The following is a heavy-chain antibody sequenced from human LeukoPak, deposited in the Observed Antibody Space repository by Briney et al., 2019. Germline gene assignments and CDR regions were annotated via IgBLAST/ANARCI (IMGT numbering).Heavy chain of an antibody. CDR2: ISGSGGTT. J-gene: IGHJ4*02. CDR3: AEEVGNTYPTFDY. CDR1: GFSFTNYA. V-gene: IGHV3-23*01. D-gene: IGHD1-26*01. Sequence: HPGGSLRLSCAASGFSFTNYAMSWVRQAPGKGLEWVSSISGSGGTTYYADSVKGRFTISRDNSKNTLYLQMNSLRAEDTAVYYCAEEVGNTYPTFDYWGQGTLVTVSS.